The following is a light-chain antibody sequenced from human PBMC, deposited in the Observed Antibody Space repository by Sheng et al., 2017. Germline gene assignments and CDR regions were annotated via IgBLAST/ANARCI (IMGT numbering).Light chain of an antibody. Sequence: EIVLTQSPGTLSLSPGERATLSCRASHSVDSNYLAWYQHKPGQAPRFLIYGASGRATGIPDRFSGSGSGTDFSLTISRLEPEDFAVYYCQQRSNWPLTFGGGTNVEIK. V-gene: IGKV3D-20*02. CDR2: GAS. CDR3: QQRSNWPLT. J-gene: IGKJ4*01. CDR1: HSVDSNY.